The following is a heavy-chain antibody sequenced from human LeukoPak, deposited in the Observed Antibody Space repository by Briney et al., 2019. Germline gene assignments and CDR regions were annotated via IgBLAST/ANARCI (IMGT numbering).Heavy chain of an antibody. Sequence: GGSLRLSCAASEFTFYSYGMHWVRQAPGKGLEWVALISYNGRNNYYADSVKGRFTISRDNSKNTLYLQVSSLRTEDTAVYFCAKDNRGYFDFWGQGTLVTVSS. V-gene: IGHV3-30*18. CDR2: ISYNGRNN. D-gene: IGHD3-16*01. CDR3: AKDNRGYFDF. J-gene: IGHJ4*02. CDR1: EFTFYSYG.